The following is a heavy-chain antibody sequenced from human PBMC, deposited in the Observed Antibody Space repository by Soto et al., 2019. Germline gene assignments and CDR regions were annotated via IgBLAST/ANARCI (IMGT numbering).Heavy chain of an antibody. V-gene: IGHV1-69*06. J-gene: IGHJ4*02. CDR2: IIPIFGTA. CDR1: GVTFSSYA. Sequence: SVKVSCKASGVTFSSYAISWVRQAPGQGLEWMGGIIPIFGTANYAQKFQGRVTITADKSTSTAYMELSSLRSEDTAVYYCASSVGYGDYLGNWGQGTLVTVSS. D-gene: IGHD4-17*01. CDR3: ASSVGYGDYLGN.